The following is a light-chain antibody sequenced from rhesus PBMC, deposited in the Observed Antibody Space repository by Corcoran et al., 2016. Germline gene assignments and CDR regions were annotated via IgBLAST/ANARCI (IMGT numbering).Light chain of an antibody. Sequence: DIQMTQSPSSLSASVGDKVTITCHASQDIAGWLAWSQQKPGKAPRPLIYSASSLQSGVPSRFSGSGSGTDYSLTISSLQPADFATYHCQQYDDLPYSFGQGTKVEIK. CDR3: QQYDDLPYS. V-gene: IGKV1-19*01. J-gene: IGKJ2*01. CDR2: SAS. CDR1: QDIAGW.